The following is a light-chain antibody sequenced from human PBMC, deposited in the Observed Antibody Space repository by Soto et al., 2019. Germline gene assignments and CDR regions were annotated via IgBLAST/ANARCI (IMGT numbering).Light chain of an antibody. CDR1: QSLGDN. J-gene: IGKJ1*01. Sequence: EIVMTQSPATLAVSPGDTATLSCRASQSLGDNLAWYQQKPGQAPRLLIFRASTRATGVPARFRASGSVTEFTLTISGLLSEDFAIYYCQQYSNWPPWTFGPGTRVEIK. CDR3: QQYSNWPPWT. V-gene: IGKV3-15*01. CDR2: RAS.